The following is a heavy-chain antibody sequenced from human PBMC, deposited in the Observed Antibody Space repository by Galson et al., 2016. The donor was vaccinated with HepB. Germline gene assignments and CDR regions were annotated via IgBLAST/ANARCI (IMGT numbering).Heavy chain of an antibody. CDR3: ARDRSRFSSGYYTGARDVFAI. CDR2: ISGSSAYV. CDR1: GFSISTYT. D-gene: IGHD3-3*01. Sequence: SLRLSCAASGFSISTYTMNWVRQAPGKGLEWISYISGSSAYVDYADPVKGRFTISRENAKNSLYLQMNSLRAEDTAVYYCARDRSRFSSGYYTGARDVFAIWGQGTVVTVSS. J-gene: IGHJ3*02. V-gene: IGHV3-21*01.